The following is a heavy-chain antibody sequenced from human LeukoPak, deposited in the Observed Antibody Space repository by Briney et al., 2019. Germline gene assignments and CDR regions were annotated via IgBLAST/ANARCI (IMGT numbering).Heavy chain of an antibody. D-gene: IGHD3-3*01. CDR3: AKGCRHYDFWSGYYPTDLFYFDY. CDR1: GFTFSSYA. V-gene: IGHV3-23*01. Sequence: GGSLRLSCAASGFTFSSYAMSWVRQAPGKGLEWVSAISGSGGGTYYADSVKGRFTISRDNSKNTLYLQMNSLRAEDTAVYYCAKGCRHYDFWSGYYPTDLFYFDYWGQGTLVTVSS. J-gene: IGHJ4*02. CDR2: ISGSGGGT.